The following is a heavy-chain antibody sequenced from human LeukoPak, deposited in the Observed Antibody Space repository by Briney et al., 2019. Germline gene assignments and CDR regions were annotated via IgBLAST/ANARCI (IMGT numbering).Heavy chain of an antibody. CDR3: ARVTNTGLIDY. V-gene: IGHV4-31*03. CDR1: GGSISRGDYS. CDR2: IYYSGST. J-gene: IGHJ4*02. D-gene: IGHD1-14*01. Sequence: SETLSLTCTVSGGSISRGDYSWSWIRQHPGKGLEWIGYIYYSGSTYYNPSLKSRVTTSVDTSKNQFSLKLSSVTAADSAVYYCARVTNTGLIDYWGQGTLVTVSS.